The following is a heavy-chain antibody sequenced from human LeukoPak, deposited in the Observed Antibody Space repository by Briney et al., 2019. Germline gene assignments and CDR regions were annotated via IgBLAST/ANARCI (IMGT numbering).Heavy chain of an antibody. CDR2: IRNSGSA. J-gene: IGHJ4*02. CDR1: GGSLSPYE. CDR3: ATGSYSGGFDK. Sequence: SETLSLTCTVPGGSLSPYEWSWIRQSAGKRLEWIGLIRNSGSADYNPSLKSRVTLSIDTSKSQISLRLTSVTAADTAVYYCATGSYSGGFDKWGQGTLVIVSS. D-gene: IGHD2-8*02. V-gene: IGHV4-4*07.